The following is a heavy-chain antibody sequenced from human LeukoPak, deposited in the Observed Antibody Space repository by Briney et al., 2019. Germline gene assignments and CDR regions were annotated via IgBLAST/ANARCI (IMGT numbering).Heavy chain of an antibody. CDR2: IKQDGSEK. V-gene: IGHV3-7*01. J-gene: IGHJ4*02. CDR3: ARDFFDSWSGYSDGYFDY. Sequence: QAGGSLRLSCAASGFTFSSYWMSWVRQAPGKGLEWVANIKQDGSEKYYVDSVKGRFTISRDNAKNSLYLQMNSLRAEDTAVYYCARDFFDSWSGYSDGYFDYWGQGTLVTVSS. D-gene: IGHD3-3*01. CDR1: GFTFSSYW.